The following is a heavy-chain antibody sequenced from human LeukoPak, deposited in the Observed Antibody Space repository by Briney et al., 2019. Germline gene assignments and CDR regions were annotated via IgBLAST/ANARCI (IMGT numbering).Heavy chain of an antibody. V-gene: IGHV3-74*01. Sequence: GGSLRLSGAASGFTFTNYWMPWVRQAPGMGLVWVSRLPPDELDIIYADSVKGRFTVSRDNAKNTVYLQMNNLRAEDTAVYYCARDLIDMDVWGQGTTVTVSS. J-gene: IGHJ6*02. D-gene: IGHD3-16*02. CDR2: LPPDELDI. CDR3: ARDLIDMDV. CDR1: GFTFTNYW.